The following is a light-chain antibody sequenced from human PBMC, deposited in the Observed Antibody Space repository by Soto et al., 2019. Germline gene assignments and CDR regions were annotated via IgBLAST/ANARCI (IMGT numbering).Light chain of an antibody. V-gene: IGKV3-20*01. J-gene: IGKJ4*01. CDR2: GAS. Sequence: PGERATLSCRASQSVSSSYLAWYQQKPGQAPRLLIYGASSRATGIPDRFSGSGSGTDFTLTISRLEPEDFAVYYCQQYGSSPLLTFGGGTKVEIK. CDR1: QSVSSSY. CDR3: QQYGSSPLLT.